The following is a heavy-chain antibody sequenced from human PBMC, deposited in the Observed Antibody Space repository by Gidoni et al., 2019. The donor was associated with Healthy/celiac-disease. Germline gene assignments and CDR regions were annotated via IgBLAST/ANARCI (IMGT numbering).Heavy chain of an antibody. CDR3: ARGGGEAAAGHFDY. V-gene: IGHV3-13*05. Sequence: EVQLVASGGGLVQPGGSLGLSCAASGFTFSSYDMHWVRQATGKGLEWVSASGTAGDPYYPGSVKGRVTISRENAKNSLYLQMNSLRAGDTAVYYCARGGGEAAAGHFDYWGQGTLGTVSS. CDR2: SGTAGDP. CDR1: GFTFSSYD. J-gene: IGHJ4*02. D-gene: IGHD6-13*01.